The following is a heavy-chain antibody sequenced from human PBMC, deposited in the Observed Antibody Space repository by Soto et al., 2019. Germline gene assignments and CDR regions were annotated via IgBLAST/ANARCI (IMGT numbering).Heavy chain of an antibody. CDR3: ASRYGSGSYYKGRYFDY. D-gene: IGHD3-10*01. J-gene: IGHJ4*02. CDR2: IIPIFGTA. V-gene: IGHV1-69*06. Sequence: QVQLVQSGAEVKKPGSSVKVSCKASGGTFSSYAISWVRQAPGQGLEWMGGIIPIFGTANYAQKFQGRVTIPADKSTSTAYMELSSLRSEDTAVYYCASRYGSGSYYKGRYFDYWGQGTLVTVSS. CDR1: GGTFSSYA.